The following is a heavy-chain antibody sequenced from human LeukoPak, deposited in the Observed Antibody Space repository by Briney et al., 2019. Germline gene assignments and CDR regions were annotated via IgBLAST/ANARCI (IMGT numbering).Heavy chain of an antibody. D-gene: IGHD2-15*01. Sequence: PGGSLRLSCAASGFTFNNYALTWVRQTPGKGLECVSAISGDGVSPYYADFVKGRFTISRDNSKNTLYLQMNSLRAEDTAVYYCARVPYEADGGLRDYWGQGTLVTVSS. CDR1: GFTFNNYA. V-gene: IGHV3-23*01. J-gene: IGHJ4*02. CDR3: ARVPYEADGGLRDY. CDR2: ISGDGVSP.